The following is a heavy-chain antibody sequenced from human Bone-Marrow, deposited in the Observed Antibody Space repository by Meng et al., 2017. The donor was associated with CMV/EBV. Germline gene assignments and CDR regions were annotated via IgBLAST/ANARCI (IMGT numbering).Heavy chain of an antibody. V-gene: IGHV3-23*01. CDR1: GFTFSSYA. D-gene: IGHD1-26*01. Sequence: GESLKISCAASGFTFSSYAMSWVRQAPGKGLEWVSAISGSGGSTYYADSVKGRFTISRDNSKNTLYLQMNSLRAEDTAVYYCAKDRGVGATDYYYYGMDVWGKGTTVTVSS. J-gene: IGHJ6*04. CDR3: AKDRGVGATDYYYYGMDV. CDR2: ISGSGGST.